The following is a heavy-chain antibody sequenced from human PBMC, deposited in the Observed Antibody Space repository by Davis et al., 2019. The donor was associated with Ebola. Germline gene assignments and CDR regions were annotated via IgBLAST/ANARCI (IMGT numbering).Heavy chain of an antibody. Sequence: PGGSLRLSCAASGFTFSSYAMSWVRQAPGKGLEWVANIKQDGSEKYYVDSVKGRFTISRDNAKNSLYLQMNSLRAEDTAVYYCAKDLATFYGSGKSIWGQGTMVTVSS. V-gene: IGHV3-7*03. CDR3: AKDLATFYGSGKSI. D-gene: IGHD3-10*01. J-gene: IGHJ3*02. CDR2: IKQDGSEK. CDR1: GFTFSSYA.